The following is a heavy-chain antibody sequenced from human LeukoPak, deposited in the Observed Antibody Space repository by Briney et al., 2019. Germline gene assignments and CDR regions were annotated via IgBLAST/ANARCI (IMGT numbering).Heavy chain of an antibody. CDR1: GGTFSSYA. Sequence: ASVKVSCKASGGTFSSYAISWVRQAPGQGLEWMGGIIPIFGTADYAQKFQGRVTITADESTSTAYMELSSLRSEDTAVYYCATLLRYFDWLPQVNWFDPWGQGTLVTVSS. V-gene: IGHV1-69*13. CDR3: ATLLRYFDWLPQVNWFDP. CDR2: IIPIFGTA. D-gene: IGHD3-9*01. J-gene: IGHJ5*02.